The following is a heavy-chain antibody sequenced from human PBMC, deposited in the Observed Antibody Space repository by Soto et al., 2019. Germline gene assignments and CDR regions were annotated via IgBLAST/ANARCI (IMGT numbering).Heavy chain of an antibody. V-gene: IGHV3-66*01. CDR1: GFTVSSNY. Sequence: PWGSLRLSCAASGFTVSSNYMSWVRQAPGKGLEWVSVIYSGGSTYYADSVKGRFTISRDNSKNTLYLQMNSLRAEDTAVYYCARDGNYYDSSGYYFAFDIWGQGTMVTVSS. CDR3: ARDGNYYDSSGYYFAFDI. J-gene: IGHJ3*02. D-gene: IGHD3-22*01. CDR2: IYSGGST.